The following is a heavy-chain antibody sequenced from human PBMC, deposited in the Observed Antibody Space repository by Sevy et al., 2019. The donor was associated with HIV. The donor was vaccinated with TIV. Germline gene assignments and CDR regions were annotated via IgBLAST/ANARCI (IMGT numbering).Heavy chain of an antibody. CDR3: ARLYGSGSYSIGIYYYYYGMDV. D-gene: IGHD3-10*01. V-gene: IGHV5-51*01. CDR2: IYPGDSVT. CDR1: GYSFTSYW. Sequence: GESLKISCKGSGYSFTSYWIGWVRQMPGKGLEWMGIIYPGDSVTRYSRSFQGQVTISADKSISTAYLQWSSLKASDTAMYYCARLYGSGSYSIGIYYYYYGMDVWGQGTTVTVSS. J-gene: IGHJ6*02.